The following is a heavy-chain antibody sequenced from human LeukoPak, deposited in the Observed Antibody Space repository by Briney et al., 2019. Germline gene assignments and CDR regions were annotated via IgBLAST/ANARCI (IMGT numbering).Heavy chain of an antibody. V-gene: IGHV4-59*01. J-gene: IGHJ3*02. CDR3: VRGNYDNRGYSNAFDI. CDR1: GASISSSY. D-gene: IGHD3-22*01. CDR2: IYYNGNT. Sequence: SETLSLTCTVSGASISSSYWSWIRQPPGKRLEWIGYIYYNGNTNSNPSLKSRVTISADTSKNRFSLKLSSVTAADTAIYYCVRGNYDNRGYSNAFDIWGQGTTVTVSS.